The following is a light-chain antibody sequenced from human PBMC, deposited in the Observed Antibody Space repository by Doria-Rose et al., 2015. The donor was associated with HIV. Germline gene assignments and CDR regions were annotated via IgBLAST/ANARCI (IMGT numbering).Light chain of an antibody. J-gene: IGKJ1*01. CDR1: QGISRY. CDR2: GAS. V-gene: IGKV1-9*01. Sequence: TQSPSFLSASVGVRVTITCRASQGISRYLAWYQQKPGKAPTLLIFGASILQSEVPSRFSGSGSGTEFTLTISSLQPEDFATYYCQQFDSFPRTFGQGTKVELK. CDR3: QQFDSFPRT.